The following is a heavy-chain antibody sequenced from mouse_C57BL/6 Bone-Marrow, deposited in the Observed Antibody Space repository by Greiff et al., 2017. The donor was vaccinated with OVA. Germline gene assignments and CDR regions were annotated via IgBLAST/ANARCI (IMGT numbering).Heavy chain of an antibody. CDR3: TGRELRFAY. Sequence: QVQLQQPGAELVRPGASVQLSCKASGYTFTSYGIRWVKQRTGQGLEWIGEIYPRSGNTYYNEKFKGKATLTADKSTSTAYMELRSLTSEDSAVYFCTGRELRFAYWGWGNLITVTA. V-gene: IGHV1-81*01. D-gene: IGHD2-4*01. J-gene: IGHJ3*01. CDR2: IYPRSGNT. CDR1: GYTFTSYG.